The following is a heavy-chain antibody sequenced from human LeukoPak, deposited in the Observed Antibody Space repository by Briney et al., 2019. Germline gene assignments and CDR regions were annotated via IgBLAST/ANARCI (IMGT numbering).Heavy chain of an antibody. J-gene: IGHJ4*02. Sequence: GGSLRLSCAASGFTFSSYGMHWVRQAPGKGLEWVAVISYDGSNKYYADSVKGRFTISRDNSKNTLYLQMNSLRAEDTAVYYCATVANPYYDFWSGYPAGYFDYWGQGTLVTVSS. D-gene: IGHD3-3*01. CDR1: GFTFSSYG. V-gene: IGHV3-30*03. CDR3: ATVANPYYDFWSGYPAGYFDY. CDR2: ISYDGSNK.